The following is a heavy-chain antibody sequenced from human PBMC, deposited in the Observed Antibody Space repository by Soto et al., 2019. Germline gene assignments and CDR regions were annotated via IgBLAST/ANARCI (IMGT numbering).Heavy chain of an antibody. J-gene: IGHJ4*02. V-gene: IGHV3-66*01. CDR3: ARFGGGYCTIGVCYTAYYFDY. D-gene: IGHD2-8*01. CDR2: IYSGGST. CDR1: GFTVSSNY. Sequence: EVQLVESGGGLVQPGGSLRLSCAASGFTVSSNYMSWVRQAPGKGLEWVSVIYSGGSTYYADSVKGRFTISRDNSKNTLDLQMKSLRAEDMAVYYCARFGGGYCTIGVCYTAYYFDYWGQGTLVTVS.